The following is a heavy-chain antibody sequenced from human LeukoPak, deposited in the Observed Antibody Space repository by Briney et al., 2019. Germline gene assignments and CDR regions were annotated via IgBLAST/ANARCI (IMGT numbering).Heavy chain of an antibody. D-gene: IGHD3-10*01. CDR1: GFTFSSDA. J-gene: IGHJ4*02. CDR3: AKYYYGSGSPIFDY. V-gene: IGHV3-23*01. CDR2: ISGSGDST. Sequence: PGGSLRLSCAASGFTFSSDAMSWVRQAPGKGLEWVSAISGSGDSTYYADSVKGRFTISRDNSKNTLYPQMNNLRAEDTAVYYCAKYYYGSGSPIFDYWGRGTLVTVSS.